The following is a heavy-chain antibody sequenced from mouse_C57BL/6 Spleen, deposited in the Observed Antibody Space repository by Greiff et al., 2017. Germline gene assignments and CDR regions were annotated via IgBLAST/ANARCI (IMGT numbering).Heavy chain of an antibody. J-gene: IGHJ4*01. CDR1: GYTFTSYW. Sequence: VQLQQPGAELVMPGASVKLSCKASGYTFTSYWMHWVKQRPGQGLEWIGEIDPSDSYTNYNQKFKGKSTLTVDKSSSTAYMQLSSLTSEDSAVYYCARAAQATHYAMDYWGQGTSVTGSS. V-gene: IGHV1-69*01. D-gene: IGHD3-2*02. CDR3: ARAAQATHYAMDY. CDR2: IDPSDSYT.